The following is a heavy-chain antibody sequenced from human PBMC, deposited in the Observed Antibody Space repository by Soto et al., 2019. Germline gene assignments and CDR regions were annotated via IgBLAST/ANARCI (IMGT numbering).Heavy chain of an antibody. Sequence: QVQLVESGGGVVQPGRSLRLSCAASGFIFSNYGMHWVSQAPGKGLEWVAVISFDGNNTRYVDTVKGRFTISRDNSKNTLYLQMTSLRAEDTDVYYCAKGMLIGSYVRKRPPLEYGGQGTLVTVSS. CDR3: AKGMLIGSYVRKRPPLEY. CDR2: ISFDGNNT. D-gene: IGHD3-10*01. V-gene: IGHV3-30*18. J-gene: IGHJ4*02. CDR1: GFIFSNYG.